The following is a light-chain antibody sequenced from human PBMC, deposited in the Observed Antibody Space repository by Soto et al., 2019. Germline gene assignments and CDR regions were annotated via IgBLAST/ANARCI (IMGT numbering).Light chain of an antibody. CDR3: CSYAGSYTYV. Sequence: QSALTQPRSVSGSPGQSVTISCTGTSSDVGGYNYVSWYQHHPGKAPNLMIYDVTKRPSGVPDRFSGSESGNTASLTISGLQAEDEADYYCCSYAGSYTYVFGTGTKVTVL. J-gene: IGLJ1*01. CDR1: SSDVGGYNY. CDR2: DVT. V-gene: IGLV2-11*01.